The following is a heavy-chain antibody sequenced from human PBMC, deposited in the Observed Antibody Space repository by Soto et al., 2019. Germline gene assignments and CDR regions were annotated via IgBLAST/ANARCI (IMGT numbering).Heavy chain of an antibody. Sequence: QVQLVESGGGVVQPGRSLRLSCAASGFTFSSYGMHWVRQAPGKGLDWVAVIWHDGSNKYYADSVKGRFTISRDNSKNTLYLQMYSLRAEDTAVYYCARESGALTVTRYNWFDPWGQGTLVTVSS. CDR3: ARESGALTVTRYNWFDP. CDR1: GFTFSSYG. D-gene: IGHD4-4*01. CDR2: IWHDGSNK. V-gene: IGHV3-33*01. J-gene: IGHJ5*02.